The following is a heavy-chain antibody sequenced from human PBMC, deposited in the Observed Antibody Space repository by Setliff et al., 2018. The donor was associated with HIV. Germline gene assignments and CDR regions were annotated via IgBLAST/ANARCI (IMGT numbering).Heavy chain of an antibody. V-gene: IGHV4-39*01. J-gene: IGHJ5*02. D-gene: IGHD2-21*01. CDR3: ARVPVAGANWFDP. CDR2: VSQSGST. Sequence: LSLTCSVSGVSINRTDHYWGWIRQSPGKRLEWIGSVSQSGSTYYNPSLKSRITISVDRSKNLFSLKLISVTAAEQGVYYCARVPVAGANWFDPWGLGTLVTVSS. CDR1: GVSINRTDHY.